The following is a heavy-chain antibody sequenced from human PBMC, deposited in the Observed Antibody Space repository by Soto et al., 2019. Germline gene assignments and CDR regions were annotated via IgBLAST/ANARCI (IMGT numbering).Heavy chain of an antibody. CDR2: ISYSGST. CDR1: DGSISSYY. D-gene: IGHD2-2*01. CDR3: ARHGVVVRGTLWGAKEYYYGMYV. Sequence: PSETLSLTCTVSDGSISSYYWSWIRRPPGKGLEWIGYISYSGSTNYNPSLKSRVTISVDTSKNQFSLNLSSVTAADTAVYYCARHGVVVRGTLWGAKEYYYGMYVWGQGTTVTVSS. V-gene: IGHV4-59*08. J-gene: IGHJ6*02.